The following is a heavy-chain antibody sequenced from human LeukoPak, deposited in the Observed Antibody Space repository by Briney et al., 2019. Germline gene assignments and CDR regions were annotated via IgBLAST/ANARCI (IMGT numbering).Heavy chain of an antibody. CDR3: AKSFWGSYWYFDL. J-gene: IGHJ2*01. Sequence: PGGSLRLSCAASGFTFSSYAMHWVRQAPGKGLEWVAVISYDGSNKYYADSVKGRFTISRDNSKNTLYLQMNSLRAEDTAVYYCAKSFWGSYWYFDLWGRGTLVTVSS. CDR2: ISYDGSNK. V-gene: IGHV3-30-3*02. CDR1: GFTFSSYA. D-gene: IGHD7-27*01.